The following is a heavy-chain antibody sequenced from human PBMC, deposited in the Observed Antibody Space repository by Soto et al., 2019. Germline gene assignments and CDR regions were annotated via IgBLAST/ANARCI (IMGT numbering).Heavy chain of an antibody. Sequence: QVQLQESGPGLVKPSQTLSLTCTVSGGSIRSGDYYWSWIRQPPGKGLEWIGYIYYSGSTYYNPSLESRVTIAVDTSRNQFSLKLNSVSAADTAVYFCARGSGYSESSGYSYWGQGTLVTFSS. CDR2: IYYSGST. V-gene: IGHV4-30-4*01. D-gene: IGHD3-22*01. J-gene: IGHJ4*02. CDR1: GGSIRSGDYY. CDR3: ARGSGYSESSGYSY.